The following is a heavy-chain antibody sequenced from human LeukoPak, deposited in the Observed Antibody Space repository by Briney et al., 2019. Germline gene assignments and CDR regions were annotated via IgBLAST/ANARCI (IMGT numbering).Heavy chain of an antibody. V-gene: IGHV4-34*01. D-gene: IGHD3-10*01. CDR1: GGSFSGYY. CDR3: ARGVTMVRGVIIPYYYYGMDV. J-gene: IGHJ6*02. CDR2: INHSRST. Sequence: SETLSLTWAVYGGSFSGYYWSWIRQPPGKGLEWIGEINHSRSTNYNPSLKSRVTISVDTSKNQFPLKLSSVTAADTAVYYCARGVTMVRGVIIPYYYYGMDVWGQGTTVTVSS.